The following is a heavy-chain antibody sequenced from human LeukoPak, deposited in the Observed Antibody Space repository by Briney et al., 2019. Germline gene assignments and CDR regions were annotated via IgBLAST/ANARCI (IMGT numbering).Heavy chain of an antibody. D-gene: IGHD3-22*01. J-gene: IGHJ4*02. V-gene: IGHV3-74*01. CDR1: GITPGTDW. CDR2: IYRDESTT. CDR3: ARGGDRSCYYWVDD. Sequence: GSLRLSCAGTGITPGTDWIHWVRQAPRQGLVWGSPIYRDESTTEYADSVKGRFTISRDNAKNTLYLQMNSLRAEDTAVYYCARGGDRSCYYWVDDWGQGTLVSDSS.